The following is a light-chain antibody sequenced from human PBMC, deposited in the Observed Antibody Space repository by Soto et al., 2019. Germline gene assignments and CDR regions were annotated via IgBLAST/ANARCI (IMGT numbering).Light chain of an antibody. CDR1: QSVSSSY. J-gene: IGKJ1*01. CDR3: QQYGSSPWT. CDR2: GAS. Sequence: EIVLTQSPGTLSLPPGERATLSCRASQSVSSSYLAWYQQKPGQAPRLLIYGASSRATGIPDRFSGSGSGTDFTLTISRLEPEDFAVYYCQQYGSSPWTFGQGTQVDNK. V-gene: IGKV3-20*01.